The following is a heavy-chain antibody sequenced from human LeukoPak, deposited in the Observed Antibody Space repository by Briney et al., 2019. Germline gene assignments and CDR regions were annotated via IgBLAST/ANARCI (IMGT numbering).Heavy chain of an antibody. Sequence: GGSLRLSCAVSGFTFSSVYIHWVRQAPGKGLEYVSAISPSGDSTFYTNSVKGRFTISRDNSKNTLFLQMGSLTAEDMAVYYCARGFYYGSGQYYFDYWGQGTLVTVSS. CDR3: ARGFYYGSGQYYFDY. J-gene: IGHJ4*02. CDR2: ISPSGDST. V-gene: IGHV3-64*01. CDR1: GFTFSSVY. D-gene: IGHD3-10*01.